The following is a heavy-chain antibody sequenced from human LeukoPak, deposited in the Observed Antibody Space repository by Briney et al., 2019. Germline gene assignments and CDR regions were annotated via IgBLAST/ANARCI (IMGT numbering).Heavy chain of an antibody. J-gene: IGHJ5*02. CDR1: GGTFSSYA. CDR2: IIPIFGTA. V-gene: IGHV1-69*05. Sequence: ASVKVSCKASGGTFSSYAISWVRQAPGQGLEWMGGIIPIFGTANYAQKFQGRVTITTDESTSTAYMELSSLRSEDTALYSCARAPPAEMGPFDPWGQGTLVTVSS. CDR3: ARAPPAEMGPFDP. D-gene: IGHD5-24*01.